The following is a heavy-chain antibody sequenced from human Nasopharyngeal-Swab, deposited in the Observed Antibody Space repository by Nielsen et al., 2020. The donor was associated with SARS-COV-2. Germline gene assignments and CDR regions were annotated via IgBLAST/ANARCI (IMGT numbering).Heavy chain of an antibody. V-gene: IGHV6-1*01. CDR1: GDSVSSTIAA. CDR3: ASFAQGSPSLY. Sequence: SETLFLTCAISGDSVSSTIAAWHWIRQSPSRGLEWLGRTYYRSQWYNDYAVSVRSRITISPDISKNQFSLHLNSVTPEDTAVYYCASFAQGSPSLYWGQGILVTVSS. CDR2: TYYRSQWYN. J-gene: IGHJ4*02.